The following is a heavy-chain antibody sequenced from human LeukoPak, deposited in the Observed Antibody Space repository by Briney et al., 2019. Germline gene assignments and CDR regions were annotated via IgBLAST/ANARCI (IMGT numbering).Heavy chain of an antibody. V-gene: IGHV4-34*01. CDR3: ARVSGIAARRALIYY. D-gene: IGHD6-6*01. Sequence: PSETLSLTCAVYGGSFSDYSWSWIRRPPGKGLEWIGEINHSGSTNYNPSLKSRVTISVDTSKNQFSLKLSSVTAADTAVYYCARVSGIAARRALIYYWGQGTLVTVSS. CDR1: GGSFSDYS. J-gene: IGHJ4*02. CDR2: INHSGST.